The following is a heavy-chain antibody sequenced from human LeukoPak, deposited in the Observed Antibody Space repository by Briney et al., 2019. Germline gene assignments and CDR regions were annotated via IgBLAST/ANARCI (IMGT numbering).Heavy chain of an antibody. V-gene: IGHV3-23*01. CDR1: GFTFSSYA. CDR3: AKDSGLGYCSGGSCYV. Sequence: GGSLRLSCAASGFTFSSYAMSWVRQAPGKGLEWVSAISGSGGSTYYADSVKGRFTISRDNSKNTLYPQMNSLRAEDTAVYYCAKDSGLGYCSGGSCYVWGQGTLVTVSS. J-gene: IGHJ4*02. CDR2: ISGSGGST. D-gene: IGHD2-15*01.